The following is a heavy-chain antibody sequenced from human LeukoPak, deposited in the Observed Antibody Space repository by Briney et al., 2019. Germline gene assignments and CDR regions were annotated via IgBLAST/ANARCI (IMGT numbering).Heavy chain of an antibody. D-gene: IGHD2-2*01. CDR1: GFTFSRHA. CDR2: FSGSGGST. CDR3: AKSPRYCSSTSCPLDY. Sequence: PGGSLRLSCAASGFTFSRHAMTWVRQAPGKGLEWVSAFSGSGGSTYYADSVKGRFTISRDNSKNTLYLQIISLRAEDTAVYYCAKSPRYCSSTSCPLDYWGLGTLVTVSS. V-gene: IGHV3-23*01. J-gene: IGHJ4*02.